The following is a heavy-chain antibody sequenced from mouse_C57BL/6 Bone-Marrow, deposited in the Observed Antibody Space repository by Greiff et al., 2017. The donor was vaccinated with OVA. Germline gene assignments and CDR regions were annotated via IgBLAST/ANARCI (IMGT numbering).Heavy chain of an antibody. CDR1: GFTFSSYA. CDR3: TRDGLLRGYWYFDV. D-gene: IGHD1-1*01. V-gene: IGHV5-9-1*02. Sequence: EVQLVESGEGLVKPGGSLKLSCAASGFTFSSYAMSWVRQTPEKRLEWVAYISSGGDYIYYADTVKGRFTISRDNARNTLYLQMSSLKSEDTAMYYCTRDGLLRGYWYFDVWGTGTTVTVSS. CDR2: ISSGGDYI. J-gene: IGHJ1*03.